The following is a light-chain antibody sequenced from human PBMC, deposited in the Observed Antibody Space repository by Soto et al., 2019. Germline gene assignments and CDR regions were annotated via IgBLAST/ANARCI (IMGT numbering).Light chain of an antibody. CDR2: KAS. CDR1: QAISSW. V-gene: IGKV1-5*03. Sequence: DIQITQSPSTLSASVGDRVTITCRASQAISSWLAWYQQKPGKAPKLLIYKASTLKSGVPSRFSGSGSGTEFTLTISSLQPDDFATYYCQNYNSYSEEFGQGTKVDIK. J-gene: IGKJ1*01. CDR3: QNYNSYSEE.